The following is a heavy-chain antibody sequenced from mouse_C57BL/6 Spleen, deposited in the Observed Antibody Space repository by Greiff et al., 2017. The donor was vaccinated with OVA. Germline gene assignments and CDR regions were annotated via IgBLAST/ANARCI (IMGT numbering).Heavy chain of an antibody. V-gene: IGHV1-55*01. CDR2: IYPGSGST. CDR3: ARYDYYSNSIYFDY. Sequence: VQLQQPGAELVKPGASVKMSCKASGYTFTSYWITWVKQRPGQGLEWIGDIYPGSGSTNYNEKFKSKATLTVDTSSSTAYMQLSSLTSEDSAVYYCARYDYYSNSIYFDYWGQGTTLTVSS. J-gene: IGHJ2*01. D-gene: IGHD2-5*01. CDR1: GYTFTSYW.